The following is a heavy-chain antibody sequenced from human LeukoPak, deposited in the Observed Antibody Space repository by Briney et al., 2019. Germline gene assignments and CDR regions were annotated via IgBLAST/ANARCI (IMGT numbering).Heavy chain of an antibody. J-gene: IGHJ4*02. CDR1: GYTFTGYY. CDR2: INPNSGGT. V-gene: IGHV1-2*02. CDR3: ARPQLYSSGWSFDY. D-gene: IGHD6-19*01. Sequence: ASVKVSCKASGYTFTGYYMHWVRQAPGQGLEWMGWINPNSGGTNYAQKFQGRVTMTRDTSISTAYMELSRLRSDDTAVYYCARPQLYSSGWSFDYWGQGTLVTVSS.